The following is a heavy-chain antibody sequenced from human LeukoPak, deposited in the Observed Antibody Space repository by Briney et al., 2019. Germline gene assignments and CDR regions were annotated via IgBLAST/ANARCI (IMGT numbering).Heavy chain of an antibody. D-gene: IGHD6-19*01. J-gene: IGHJ5*02. CDR3: ARGLAVAGQISFDP. V-gene: IGHV4-61*01. CDR2: MYYSGNT. Sequence: SETLSLTCTVSGGSFSSGSNYWSWIRRPPGKGLEWVGYMYYSGNTNYNPSLKSRVTISIDTSRNQFSLKLRSVTAADTAVYYCARGLAVAGQISFDPWGQGTLVIVSS. CDR1: GGSFSSGSNY.